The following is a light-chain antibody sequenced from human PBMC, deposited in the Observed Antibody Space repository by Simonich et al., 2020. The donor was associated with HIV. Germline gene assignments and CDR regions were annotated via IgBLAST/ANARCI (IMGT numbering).Light chain of an antibody. CDR1: QSVLYSSNNKNN. CDR2: WAS. V-gene: IGKV4-1*01. J-gene: IGKJ1*01. CDR3: QQYYSTPWT. Sequence: DIVMTQSPDSLAVSLGERATINCKSSQSVLYSSNNKNNLAWYQQKPGQPPKLLIYWASTRESGVPDRFSGSGSGTDFTRTISSLQAEDVAVYYCQQYYSTPWTFGQGTKVEI.